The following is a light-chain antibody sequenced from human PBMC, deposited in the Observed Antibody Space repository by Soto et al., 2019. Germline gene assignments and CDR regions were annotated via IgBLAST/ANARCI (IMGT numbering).Light chain of an antibody. J-gene: IGLJ7*01. Sequence: QSVLTQPPSVSAAPGQKVTISCSGRSSNIGKNHVSWYQQFPRTAPKLLIYENTKRPAGIPDRFSASKSGTSATLGITGLQAGDEADIYCGTWDDDLYAWVFAGGTQLTVL. CDR2: ENT. CDR3: GTWDDDLYAWV. CDR1: SSNIGKNH. V-gene: IGLV1-51*01.